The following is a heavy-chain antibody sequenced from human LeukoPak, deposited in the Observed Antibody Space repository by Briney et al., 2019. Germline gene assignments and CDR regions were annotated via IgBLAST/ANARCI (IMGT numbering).Heavy chain of an antibody. CDR2: IYTSGST. CDR1: GGSISSYY. CDR3: ARDYWFGELFDY. Sequence: TSETLSLTCTVSGGSISSYYWSWIRQPAGKGLEWIGRIYTSGSTNYNPSLKGRVTMSVDTSKNQFSLKLSSVTAADTAVYYCARDYWFGELFDYWGQGTLVTVSS. V-gene: IGHV4-4*07. D-gene: IGHD3-10*01. J-gene: IGHJ4*02.